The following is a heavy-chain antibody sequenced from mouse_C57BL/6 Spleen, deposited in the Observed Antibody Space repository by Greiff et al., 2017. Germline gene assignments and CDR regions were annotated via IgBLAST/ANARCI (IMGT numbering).Heavy chain of an antibody. CDR1: GYAFSSYW. CDR2: IYPGDGDT. V-gene: IGHV1-80*01. D-gene: IGHD1-1*01. CDR3: ARWGYYYGSSEDD. Sequence: QVQLQQSGAELVKPGASVKISCKASGYAFSSYWMNWVKQRPGKGLEWIGQIYPGDGDTNYNGKFKGKATLTADKSSSTAYMQLSSLTSEDSAVYVCARWGYYYGSSEDDWGQGTAVTVSS. J-gene: IGHJ4*01.